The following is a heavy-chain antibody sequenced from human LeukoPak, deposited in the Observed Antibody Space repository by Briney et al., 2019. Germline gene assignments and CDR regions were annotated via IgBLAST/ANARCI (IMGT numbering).Heavy chain of an antibody. CDR3: ATTPDRAVTLDY. CDR1: GYTFTGYY. V-gene: IGHV1-2*02. D-gene: IGHD4-17*01. CDR2: INPNSGGT. Sequence: ASVKVSCKASGYTFTGYYMHWVRQAPGQVLEWMGWINPNSGGTNYAQKFQGRVTMTRDTSISTAYMELSRLRSDDTAVYYCATTPDRAVTLDYWGQGTLVTVSS. J-gene: IGHJ4*02.